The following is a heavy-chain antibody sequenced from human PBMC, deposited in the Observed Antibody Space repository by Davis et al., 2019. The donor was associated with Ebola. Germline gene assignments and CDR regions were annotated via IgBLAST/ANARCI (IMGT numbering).Heavy chain of an antibody. CDR2: ISVYSGNT. V-gene: IGHV1-18*04. CDR3: ARVNDDFWTGYYSDY. D-gene: IGHD3/OR15-3a*01. Sequence: ASVKVSCKASGYTFTNHDISWVRQAPGQGLEWMGWISVYSGNTKYVQKLQGRVTMTTDISTSTAYMELGSLRTDDTAVYYCARVNDDFWTGYYSDYWGQGTLVTVSS. J-gene: IGHJ4*02. CDR1: GYTFTNHD.